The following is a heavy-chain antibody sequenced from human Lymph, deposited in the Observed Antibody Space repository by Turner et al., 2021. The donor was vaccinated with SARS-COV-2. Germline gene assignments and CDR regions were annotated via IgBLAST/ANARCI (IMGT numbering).Heavy chain of an antibody. Sequence: QVQLQESGPGLVKPSEALPLTCTVSGGSISSSYWSWIRQPPGKGLEWIGYISNSGSTNYNPSLKSRGTISLDTSKNQFSLKLSSVTAADTAVYYCARHGNELGIQLWGQGTLVTVSS. CDR1: GGSISSSY. V-gene: IGHV4-59*08. CDR2: ISNSGST. CDR3: ARHGNELGIQL. D-gene: IGHD5-18*01. J-gene: IGHJ4*02.